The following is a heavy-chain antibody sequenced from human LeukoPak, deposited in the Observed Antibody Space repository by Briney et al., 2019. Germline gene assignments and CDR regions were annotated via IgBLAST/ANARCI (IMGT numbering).Heavy chain of an antibody. CDR2: IYHSGST. V-gene: IGHV4-30-2*01. J-gene: IGHJ4*02. CDR3: ARGYDSSGYYHQGFDY. CDR1: GGSISSGGYS. D-gene: IGHD3-22*01. Sequence: PSENLSLTCAVSGGSISSGGYSWSWIRQPPGKGLEWIGYIYHSGSTYYNPSLKSRVTISVDRSKNQFSLKLSSVTAADTAVYYCARGYDSSGYYHQGFDYWGQGTLVTVSS.